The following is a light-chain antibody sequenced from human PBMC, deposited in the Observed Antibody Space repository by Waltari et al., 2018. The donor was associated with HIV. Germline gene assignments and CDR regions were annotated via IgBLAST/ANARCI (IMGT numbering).Light chain of an antibody. J-gene: IGLJ1*01. V-gene: IGLV1-47*01. CDR2: NNN. Sequence: QSVLSQPPSASGTPGQRVTISCSGSTSNIGSNSVYCFQQFPGTTPKLLFFNNNRRPAGAPERFAGSKSGTSASLAISGLRSEDEGDYYCAAWEDSLSGQGVFGTGTKVTVL. CDR1: TSNIGSNS. CDR3: AAWEDSLSGQGV.